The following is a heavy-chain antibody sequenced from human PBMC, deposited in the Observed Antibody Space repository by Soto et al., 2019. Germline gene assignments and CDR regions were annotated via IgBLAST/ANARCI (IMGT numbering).Heavy chain of an antibody. J-gene: IGHJ3*02. V-gene: IGHV1-69*01. Sequence: QVQLVQSGAEVKKPGSSVKVSCKASGGTFSSYAISWVRQAPGQGLQWMGGVIPILGTANYAQKFQARVTITADESTSTAYMELSSLRSEDKAVYYCAIPRGGADDAFDIWGQGTMVTVSS. CDR2: VIPILGTA. CDR1: GGTFSSYA. D-gene: IGHD3-16*01. CDR3: AIPRGGADDAFDI.